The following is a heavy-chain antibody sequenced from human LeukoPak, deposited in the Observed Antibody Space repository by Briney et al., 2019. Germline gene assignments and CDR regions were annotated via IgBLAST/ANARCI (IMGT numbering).Heavy chain of an antibody. V-gene: IGHV1-18*01. D-gene: IGHD2-2*01. J-gene: IGHJ6*03. CDR3: ARDRVVVVPAAHYYYYYYMDV. CDR1: GYTFTSYG. CDR2: ISAYNGNT. Sequence: ASVKVSCKASGYTFTSYGISWVRQAPGQGLEWMGRISAYNGNTNYAQKLQGRVTMTTDTSTSTAYMELRSLRSDDTAVYYCARDRVVVVPAAHYYYYYYMDVWGKGTTVTVSS.